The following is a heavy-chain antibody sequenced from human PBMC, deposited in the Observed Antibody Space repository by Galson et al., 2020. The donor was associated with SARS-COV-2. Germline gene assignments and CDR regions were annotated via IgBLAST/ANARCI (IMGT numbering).Heavy chain of an antibody. CDR1: RGTFSNSD. J-gene: IGHJ4*02. CDR2: IIHVFHSA. Sequence: SVKVSCKASRGTFSNSDVNWVRQAPGQGLEWLGGIIHVFHSATYAQKFQGRVTITADEPTTTAYMELTSLTSDDTAVYFCVRGEVQTLDYWSQGTLVTVSS. V-gene: IGHV1-69*13. D-gene: IGHD1-1*01. CDR3: VRGEVQTLDY.